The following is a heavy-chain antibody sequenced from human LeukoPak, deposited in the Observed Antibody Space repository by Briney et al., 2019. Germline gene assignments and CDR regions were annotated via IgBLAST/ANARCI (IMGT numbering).Heavy chain of an antibody. Sequence: AASVKVSCKTSGYSFTDYYMHWVRQAPGQGLEWMGWINPNSGGTSSAQKFQGRVTMTRDTSITTVYMEVSWLTYDDTAIYYCARADRLDGGPYLIGPWGQGTLVTVSS. CDR2: INPNSGGT. CDR3: ARADRLDGGPYLIGP. CDR1: GYSFTDYY. D-gene: IGHD2-21*01. J-gene: IGHJ5*02. V-gene: IGHV1-2*02.